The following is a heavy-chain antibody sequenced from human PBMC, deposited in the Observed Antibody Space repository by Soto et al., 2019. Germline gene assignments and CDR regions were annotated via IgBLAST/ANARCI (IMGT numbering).Heavy chain of an antibody. CDR2: ISSSGSTI. CDR1: GFTFSSYE. V-gene: IGHV3-48*03. Sequence: GGSLRLSCAASGFTFSSYEMNWVRQAPGKGLEWVSYISSSGSTIYYADSVKGRFTISRDNAKNSLYLQMNSLRAEDTAVYYCARDMAARIFDYWGQGTLVTVSS. J-gene: IGHJ4*02. CDR3: ARDMAARIFDY. D-gene: IGHD6-6*01.